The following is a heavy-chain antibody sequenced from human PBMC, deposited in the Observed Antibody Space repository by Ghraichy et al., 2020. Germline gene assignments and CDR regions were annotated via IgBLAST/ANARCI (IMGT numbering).Heavy chain of an antibody. V-gene: IGHV3-48*04. CDR1: GFTFSSYS. J-gene: IGHJ6*02. Sequence: GGSLRLSCAASGFTFSSYSMNWVRQAPGKGLEWVSYISSSSSTIYYADSVKGRFTISRDNAKNSLYLQMNSLRAEDTAVYYCARDLFVVVPAAEQYYYGMDVWGQGTTVTVSS. CDR3: ARDLFVVVPAAEQYYYGMDV. CDR2: ISSSSSTI. D-gene: IGHD2-2*01.